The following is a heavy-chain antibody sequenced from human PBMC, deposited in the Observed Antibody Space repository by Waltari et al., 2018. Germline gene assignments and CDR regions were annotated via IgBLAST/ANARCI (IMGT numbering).Heavy chain of an antibody. CDR3: ARKGGGNSGRYYYYGMDV. J-gene: IGHJ6*02. D-gene: IGHD2-15*01. CDR2: A. Sequence: ANYAQKFQGRVTITADESTSTAYMELSSLRSEDTAVYYCARKGGGNSGRYYYYGMDVWGQGTTVTVSS. V-gene: IGHV1-69*01.